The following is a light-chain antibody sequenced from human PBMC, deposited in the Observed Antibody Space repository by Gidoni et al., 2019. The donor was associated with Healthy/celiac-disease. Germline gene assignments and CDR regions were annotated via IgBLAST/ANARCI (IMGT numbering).Light chain of an antibody. CDR1: QSVSSSY. J-gene: IGKJ4*01. CDR2: GAS. CDR3: QQYGSSPRLT. Sequence: EIVLTQSPGTLSLSPGERATLSCRASQSVSSSYLAWYQQKPGQAPRLLIYGASSRATGMPDRFSGSGSGTDFTLTISRLEPEDFAVYYCQQYGSSPRLTFGGXTKVEIK. V-gene: IGKV3-20*01.